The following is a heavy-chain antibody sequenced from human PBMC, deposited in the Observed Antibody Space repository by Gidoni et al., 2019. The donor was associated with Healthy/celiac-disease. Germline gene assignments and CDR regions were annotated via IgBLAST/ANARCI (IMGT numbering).Heavy chain of an antibody. CDR3: ARDIRDYGDYFYYYYGMDV. CDR1: GGSISSYY. Sequence: QVQLQESGPGLVKPSETLSLTCTVSGGSISSYYWSWIRQPPGKGLEWIGYIYYSGSTNYNPSLKSRVTISVDTSKNQFSLKLSSVTAADTAVYYCARDIRDYGDYFYYYYGMDVWGQGTTVTVSS. CDR2: IYYSGST. V-gene: IGHV4-59*01. D-gene: IGHD4-17*01. J-gene: IGHJ6*02.